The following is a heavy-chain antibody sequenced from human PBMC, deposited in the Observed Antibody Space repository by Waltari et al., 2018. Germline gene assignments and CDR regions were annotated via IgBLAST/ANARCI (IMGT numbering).Heavy chain of an antibody. CDR1: GFTFNDHA. D-gene: IGHD3-3*02. V-gene: IGHV3-23*01. J-gene: IGHJ4*02. CDR2: ISYDGRTI. Sequence: QLLESGGGLVQPGGSLRLSCAAPGFTFNDHAMSWVRQAPGKGLEWFAGISYDGRTISSAGSGRDRFTISRDNSRNTLYLEMKRLRAEDTAVYDCARDWRRSLEFFDWLLFALDFWGQGTLVAVSS. CDR3: ARDWRRSLEFFDWLLFALDF.